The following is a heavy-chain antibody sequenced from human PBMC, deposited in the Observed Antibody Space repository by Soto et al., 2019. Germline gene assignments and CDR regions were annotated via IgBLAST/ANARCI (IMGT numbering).Heavy chain of an antibody. Sequence: SETLSLTCTVSGGSISSGDYYWSWIRQPPGKGLEWIGYIYYSGSTYYNPSLKSRVTISVDTSNNQLSLKLSSVTAADTAVYYCARGFSAITFGGVIVNAFDIWGQGTVVTVSS. CDR3: ARGFSAITFGGVIVNAFDI. CDR1: GGSISSGDYY. D-gene: IGHD3-16*02. J-gene: IGHJ3*02. CDR2: IYYSGST. V-gene: IGHV4-30-4*01.